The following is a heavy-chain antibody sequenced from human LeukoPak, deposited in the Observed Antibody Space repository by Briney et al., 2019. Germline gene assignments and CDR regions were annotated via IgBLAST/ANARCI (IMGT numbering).Heavy chain of an antibody. V-gene: IGHV1-2*02. J-gene: IGHJ4*02. D-gene: IGHD6-13*01. CDR2: INPNRGTT. CDR3: ARDHTYSSNWSFEY. Sequence: ASVKVSCKVSGYTFTDYYMHWVRQAPGHGLEWMGWINPNRGTTKYAQKFQGRVTMTGDASISTASMELTRLRSDDTAVYYCARDHTYSSNWSFEYWGQGTLVTVSS. CDR1: GYTFTDYY.